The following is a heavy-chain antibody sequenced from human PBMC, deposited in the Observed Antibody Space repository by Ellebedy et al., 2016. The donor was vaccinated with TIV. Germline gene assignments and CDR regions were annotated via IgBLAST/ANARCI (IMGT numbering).Heavy chain of an antibody. V-gene: IGHV6-1*01. CDR2: TYYRSKWYN. CDR3: ARGKGGKYCSGGSCPRNNWFDP. D-gene: IGHD2-15*01. J-gene: IGHJ5*02. Sequence: LRLXCAISGDSVSSNSAAWNWIRQSPSRGLEWLGRTYYRSKWYNDYAVSVKSRITINPDTSKNQFSLQLNSVTPEDTAVYYCARGKGGKYCSGGSCPRNNWFDPWGQGTLVTVSS. CDR1: GDSVSSNSAA.